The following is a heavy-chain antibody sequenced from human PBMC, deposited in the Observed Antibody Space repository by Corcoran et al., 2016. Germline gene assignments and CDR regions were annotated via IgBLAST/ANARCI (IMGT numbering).Heavy chain of an antibody. CDR2: VKQDGSEK. Sequence: EVQLVEAGGGLVQPGGYLRLSCAASGFTFSNYWMGWVRQGPGKGLEWVANVKQDGSEKYYVDSVKGRFTIFRDNAKKSLYLQMNSLRAEDTAVYYCARENYFDYWGQGTLVTVSS. CDR1: GFTFSNYW. V-gene: IGHV3-7*03. CDR3: ARENYFDY. J-gene: IGHJ4*02.